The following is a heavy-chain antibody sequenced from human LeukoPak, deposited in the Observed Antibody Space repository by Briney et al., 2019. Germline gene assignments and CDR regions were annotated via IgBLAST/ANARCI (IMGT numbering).Heavy chain of an antibody. D-gene: IGHD3-22*01. Sequence: SETLSLTCDVSGYSISSGYYWAWIRQTPGKGLQYIGMTYSTRDAYYSPSLKSRVTMSVDTSKNQFSLQLTSVTGADTAIYYCARVLYDTRTFDYWGQGTLVTVSS. CDR2: TYSTRDA. J-gene: IGHJ4*02. V-gene: IGHV4-38-2*01. CDR1: GYSISSGYY. CDR3: ARVLYDTRTFDY.